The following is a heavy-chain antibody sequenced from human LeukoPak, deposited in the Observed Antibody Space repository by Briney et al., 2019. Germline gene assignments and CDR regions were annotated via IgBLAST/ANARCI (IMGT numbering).Heavy chain of an antibody. CDR1: GGSISSSSYY. D-gene: IGHD5-24*01. J-gene: IGHJ4*02. CDR2: IYYSGST. V-gene: IGHV4-39*07. CDR3: ARWGDGYKAPFDY. Sequence: PSETLSLTCTVSGGSISSSSYYWGWIRQPPVKGLEWIGSIYYSGSTYYNPSLKGRVTISVDTSKNQFSLKLSSVTAADTAVYYCARWGDGYKAPFDYWGQGTLVTVSS.